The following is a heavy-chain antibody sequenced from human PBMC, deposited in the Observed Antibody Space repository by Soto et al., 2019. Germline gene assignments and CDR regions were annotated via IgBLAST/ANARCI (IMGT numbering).Heavy chain of an antibody. CDR1: GGTFSSYA. J-gene: IGHJ4*02. CDR3: ASLLRGYSGTGDY. V-gene: IGHV1-69*12. CDR2: TIPIFGTA. D-gene: IGHD5-12*01. Sequence: QVQLVQSGAEVKKPGSSVKVSCKASGGTFSSYAISWVRQAPGQGLEWMGGTIPIFGTAKYAQKFQGRVTITADESTSTAYMELSSLRSEDTAVYYCASLLRGYSGTGDYWGQGTLVTVSS.